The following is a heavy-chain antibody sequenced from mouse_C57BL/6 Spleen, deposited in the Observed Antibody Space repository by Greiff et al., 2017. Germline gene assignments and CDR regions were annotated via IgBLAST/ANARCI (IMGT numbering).Heavy chain of an antibody. V-gene: IGHV1-64*01. CDR2: IHPNSGST. D-gene: IGHD1-1*01. Sequence: QVQLQQPGAELVKPGASVKLSCKASGYTFTSYWMHWVKQRPGQGLEWIGMIHPNSGSTNYNEKFKSKATLTVDKSSSTAYMQRSSLTSEDSAVYYCAIYYYGSSYRYYFDYWGQGTTLTVSA. J-gene: IGHJ2*01. CDR3: AIYYYGSSYRYYFDY. CDR1: GYTFTSYW.